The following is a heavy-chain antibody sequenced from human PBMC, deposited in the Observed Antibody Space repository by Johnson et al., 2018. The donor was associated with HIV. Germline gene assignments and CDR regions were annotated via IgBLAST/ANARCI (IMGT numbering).Heavy chain of an antibody. V-gene: IGHV3-11*04. D-gene: IGHD3-22*01. J-gene: IGHJ3*02. Sequence: VQLVESGGGLVKPGGSLRLSCAASGFTFSDYYMSWIRQTPGKGLEWLSYISSSASTIYYADSVKGRFTISRDNAKNSLFLQMNSLRAEDTAVYYCARCYDSSAYYYVGAFDIWGQGTMV. CDR1: GFTFSDYY. CDR2: ISSSASTI. CDR3: ARCYDSSAYYYVGAFDI.